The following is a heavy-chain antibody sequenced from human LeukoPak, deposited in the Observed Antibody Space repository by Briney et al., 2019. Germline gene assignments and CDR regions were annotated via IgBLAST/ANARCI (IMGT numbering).Heavy chain of an antibody. J-gene: IGHJ4*02. CDR2: ISHDGSNK. Sequence: GTSLRLSCAVSGFTFNSYGMHWVRQAPGKGLEWVAVISHDGSNKYYADSVKGRFTISRDNSKNTLYLQMNSLRAEDTAVYYCAKAPRWNDFIRDYYFDYWGQGTLVTVSS. D-gene: IGHD1-1*01. V-gene: IGHV3-30*18. CDR1: GFTFNSYG. CDR3: AKAPRWNDFIRDYYFDY.